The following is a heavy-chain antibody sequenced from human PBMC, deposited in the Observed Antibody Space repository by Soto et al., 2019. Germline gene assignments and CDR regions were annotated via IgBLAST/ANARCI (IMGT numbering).Heavy chain of an antibody. D-gene: IGHD3-10*01. CDR1: GGSISSGGYS. CDR2: IYHSGST. V-gene: IGHV4-30-2*01. J-gene: IGHJ4*02. CDR3: ARGYYGSESGGYYFDY. Sequence: SETLSLTCAVSGGSISSGGYSWSWIRQPPGMGLEWIGHIYHSGSTHYNPSLKSRVIISVDTSKNQFSLNLSSVTAADTAAYYCARGYYGSESGGYYFDYWGQGTLVTVSS.